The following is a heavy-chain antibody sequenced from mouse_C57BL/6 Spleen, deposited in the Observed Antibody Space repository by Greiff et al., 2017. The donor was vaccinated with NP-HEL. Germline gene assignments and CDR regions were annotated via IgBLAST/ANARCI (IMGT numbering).Heavy chain of an antibody. CDR3: ARYYSNYVFDY. Sequence: EVQLQESGPGLVKPSQSLSLTCSVTGYSITSGYYWNWIRQFPGNKLEWMGYISYDGSNNYNPSLKNRTSITRDTSKNQFFLKLNSVTTEDTATYYCARYYSNYVFDYWGQGTTLTVSS. J-gene: IGHJ2*01. D-gene: IGHD2-5*01. CDR2: ISYDGSN. V-gene: IGHV3-6*01. CDR1: GYSITSGYY.